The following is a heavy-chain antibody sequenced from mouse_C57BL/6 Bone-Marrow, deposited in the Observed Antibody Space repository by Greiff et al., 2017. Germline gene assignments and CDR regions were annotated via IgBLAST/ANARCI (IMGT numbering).Heavy chain of an antibody. J-gene: IGHJ2*01. CDR3: ARQESY. CDR2: IDPSDSYT. CDR1: GYTFTSYW. Sequence: QVQLQQPGAELVKPGASVKLSCKASGYTFTSYWMQWVKQRPGQGLEWIGEIDPSDSYTNYNQKFKGKATLTVDTSSSTAYMQLSSLTSEASAVYYCARQESYWGQGTTLTVSS. V-gene: IGHV1-50*01.